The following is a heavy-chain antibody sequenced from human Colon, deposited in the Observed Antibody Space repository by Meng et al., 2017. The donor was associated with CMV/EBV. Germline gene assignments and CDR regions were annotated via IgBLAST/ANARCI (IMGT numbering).Heavy chain of an antibody. J-gene: IGHJ5*02. Sequence: GGSLRLSCRGSGYTFTSHWIAWVRRKPGKGLEWMGFIYPADSDTAYSPSVQGQVTISADKSSDTVYLQWDSLKASDTATYYCARHTTLDDWFDPWGQGTMVTVSS. CDR2: IYPADSDT. CDR3: ARHTTLDDWFDP. CDR1: GYTFTSHW. D-gene: IGHD1-1*01. V-gene: IGHV5-51*01.